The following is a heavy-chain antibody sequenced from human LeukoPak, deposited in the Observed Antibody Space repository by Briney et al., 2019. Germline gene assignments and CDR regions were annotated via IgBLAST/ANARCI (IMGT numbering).Heavy chain of an antibody. J-gene: IGHJ3*02. Sequence: SETLSLTCAVSGYSISSGYYWGWIRQPPGKGLEWIGSIYHSGSTYYNPSLKSRVTIIIDASKNQFSLKLNSVTAADTAVYYCAISSGSLNTDAFDIWGQGTMVTVSS. V-gene: IGHV4-38-2*01. CDR3: AISSGSLNTDAFDI. D-gene: IGHD3-22*01. CDR2: IYHSGST. CDR1: GYSISSGYY.